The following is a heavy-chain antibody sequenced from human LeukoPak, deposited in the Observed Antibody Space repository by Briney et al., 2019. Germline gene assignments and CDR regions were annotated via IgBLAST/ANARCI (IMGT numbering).Heavy chain of an antibody. D-gene: IGHD2-8*01. Sequence: QSGGSLRLSCAASGFTFSSYGMHWVRQAPGKGLEWVAFIGYDGSNEDYAYSVKGRFTISRDNSKNTLYLQMNSLRAEDTAVYYCARVYCTNGVCNTAPYFDYWGQGTLVTVSS. J-gene: IGHJ4*02. CDR3: ARVYCTNGVCNTAPYFDY. CDR2: IGYDGSNE. V-gene: IGHV3-30*02. CDR1: GFTFSSYG.